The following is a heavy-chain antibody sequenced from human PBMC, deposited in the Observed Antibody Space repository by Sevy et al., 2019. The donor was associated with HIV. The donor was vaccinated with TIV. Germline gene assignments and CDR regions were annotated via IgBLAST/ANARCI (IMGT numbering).Heavy chain of an antibody. CDR1: GGSVSSGSYY. Sequence: SETLSLTCTVSGGSVSSGSYYWSWIRQPPGKGLEWIGYIYYSGSTNYNPSLKSRVTISVDTSKNRFSLKLSSVTAADTAVYYCARDRGSSGWYPFDYWGQGTLVTVSS. V-gene: IGHV4-61*01. CDR3: ARDRGSSGWYPFDY. CDR2: IYYSGST. J-gene: IGHJ4*02. D-gene: IGHD6-19*01.